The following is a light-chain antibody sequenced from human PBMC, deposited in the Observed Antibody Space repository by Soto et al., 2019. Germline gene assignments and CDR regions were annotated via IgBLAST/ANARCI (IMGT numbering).Light chain of an antibody. J-gene: IGKJ2*01. V-gene: IGKV3-20*01. CDR3: QHYGSAPYT. CDR2: GAS. CDR1: QSVSRF. Sequence: EIVLTQSPGTLSLSPGERATLSCRASQSVSRFLAWHQQTPGRAPRLLIYGASIRATGIPDRFSGSGSGTDFTRTISRLEPEDFAVYYCQHYGSAPYTFGQGTKPQIK.